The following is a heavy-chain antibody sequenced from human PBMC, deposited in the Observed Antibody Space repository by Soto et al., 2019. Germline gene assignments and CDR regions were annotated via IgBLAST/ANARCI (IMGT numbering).Heavy chain of an antibody. CDR1: GFTFSSYA. CDR2: ISGSVGST. J-gene: IGHJ6*02. D-gene: IGHD5-18*01. V-gene: IGHV3-23*01. CDR3: AKERGYNYGYDAMDV. Sequence: EVQLLESGGGLVQPGGSLRLSCAASGFTFSSYAMSWVRQAPGKGLEWVSGISGSVGSTYYADSVKGRFTISRDNSKNTLYLQTNSLRAEDTAVYYCAKERGYNYGYDAMDVWGQGTTVTVSS.